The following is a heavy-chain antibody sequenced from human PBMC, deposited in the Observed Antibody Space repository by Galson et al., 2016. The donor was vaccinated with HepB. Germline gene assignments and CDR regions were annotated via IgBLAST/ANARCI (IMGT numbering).Heavy chain of an antibody. Sequence: SLRLSCAASGLTFRNYAMSWVRQAPGKGLDWVSSISGGAGNTYYADSVKGRFTISRDNSKNIVYLQMNSLRAEDTAVYFCALWASGDAFDMWGQGTMVTVSS. CDR1: GLTFRNYA. CDR3: ALWASGDAFDM. CDR2: ISGGAGNT. D-gene: IGHD3-16*01. J-gene: IGHJ3*02. V-gene: IGHV3-23*01.